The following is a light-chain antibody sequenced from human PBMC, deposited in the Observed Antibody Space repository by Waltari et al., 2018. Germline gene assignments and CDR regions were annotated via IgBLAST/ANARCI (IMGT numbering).Light chain of an antibody. CDR1: SSDVGSYKF. CDR3: CSYAGSSPHVI. CDR2: GGS. V-gene: IGLV2-23*01. Sequence: QSALTQPASVSGSPGQSITISCTGSSSDVGSYKFVSWYQQHPGKAPQLMIYGGSQRPSWVSNRFSGSKSGNTASLTISGLRAEDEADYYCCSYAGSSPHVIFGGGTKLTVL. J-gene: IGLJ2*01.